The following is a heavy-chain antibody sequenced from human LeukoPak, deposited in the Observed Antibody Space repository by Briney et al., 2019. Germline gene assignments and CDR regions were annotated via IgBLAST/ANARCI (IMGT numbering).Heavy chain of an antibody. D-gene: IGHD3-3*01. V-gene: IGHV3-30*04. J-gene: IGHJ3*02. CDR2: ISYDGSNK. Sequence: GGSLRLSCAASGFTFSSYAMHWVRQAPGKGLEWVAVISYDGSNKYYADSVKGRFTISRDNSKNTLYLQMNSLRAEDTAVYYCARAEWRAFDIWGQGTMVTVSS. CDR3: ARAEWRAFDI. CDR1: GFTFSSYA.